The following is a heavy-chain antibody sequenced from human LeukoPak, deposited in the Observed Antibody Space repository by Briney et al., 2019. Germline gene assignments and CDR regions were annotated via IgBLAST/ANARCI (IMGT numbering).Heavy chain of an antibody. CDR3: ARRYCSSTSCYKNVYYFDY. D-gene: IGHD2-2*02. CDR1: GYTFTSYG. V-gene: IGHV1-18*01. Sequence: ASVKVSCKASGYTFTSYGISWVRQAPGQGLEWMGWISAYNGNTNYAQKLQGRVTMITDTSTSTAYMELRSLRSDDTAVYYCARRYCSSTSCYKNVYYFDYWGQGTLVTVSS. J-gene: IGHJ4*02. CDR2: ISAYNGNT.